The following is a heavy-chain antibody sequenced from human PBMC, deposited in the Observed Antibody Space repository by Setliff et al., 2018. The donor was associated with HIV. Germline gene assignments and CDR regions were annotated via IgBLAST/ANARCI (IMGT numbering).Heavy chain of an antibody. CDR1: GFTFIDYA. CDR3: ARSRSTRDAFDT. Sequence: GGSLRLSCATSGFTFIDYALNWVRQAPGGGLEWVSSISSSGSYIYYAGSLKGRFTISRDNARNPLYLDMNTLRAEDTALYYCARSRSTRDAFDTWGQGTMVTVSS. CDR2: ISSSGSYI. V-gene: IGHV3-21*01. D-gene: IGHD2-2*01. J-gene: IGHJ3*02.